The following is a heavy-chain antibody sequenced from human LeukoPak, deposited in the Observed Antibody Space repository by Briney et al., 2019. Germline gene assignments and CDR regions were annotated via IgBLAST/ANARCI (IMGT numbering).Heavy chain of an antibody. D-gene: IGHD1-26*01. Sequence: ASVKVSCKASGYTFTAYYIHWVRQAPGQGLEWMAWINPNSGGTNYAQKFQGRVTVTGDTSISTAYMELSSLRSDDTAVYYCATYSGSYSTDYWGQGTLVTVSS. CDR1: GYTFTAYY. J-gene: IGHJ4*02. CDR3: ATYSGSYSTDY. V-gene: IGHV1-2*02. CDR2: INPNSGGT.